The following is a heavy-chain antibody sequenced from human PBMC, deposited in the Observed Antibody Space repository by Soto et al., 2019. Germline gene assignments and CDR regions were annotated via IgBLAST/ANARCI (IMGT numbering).Heavy chain of an antibody. J-gene: IGHJ6*02. CDR1: GFTFSSHA. D-gene: IGHD3-10*01. V-gene: IGHV3-30-3*01. Sequence: QVQLVESGGGVVQPGRSLRLSCAASGFTFSSHAMHWVRQAPGKGLEWVGVISYDGSDKYYAVSVKGRFTISRDNSKNTLYLQMNSPRVEDTAAYYCARPRNIVIWFGELPDVWGQGTTVIVS. CDR2: ISYDGSDK. CDR3: ARPRNIVIWFGELPDV.